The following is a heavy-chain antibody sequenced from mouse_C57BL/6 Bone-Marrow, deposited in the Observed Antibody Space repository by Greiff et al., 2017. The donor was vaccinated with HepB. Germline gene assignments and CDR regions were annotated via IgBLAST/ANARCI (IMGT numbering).Heavy chain of an antibody. Sequence: EVNVVESGGGLVQPGGSMKLSCVASGFTFSNYWMNWVRQSPEKGLEWVAQIRLKSDNYATHYAESVKGRFTISRDDSKSSVYLQMNNLRAEDTGIYYCTAGGYYGNLYYFDYWGQGTTLTVSS. CDR3: TAGGYYGNLYYFDY. D-gene: IGHD2-1*01. V-gene: IGHV6-3*01. CDR2: IRLKSDNYAT. J-gene: IGHJ2*01. CDR1: GFTFSNYW.